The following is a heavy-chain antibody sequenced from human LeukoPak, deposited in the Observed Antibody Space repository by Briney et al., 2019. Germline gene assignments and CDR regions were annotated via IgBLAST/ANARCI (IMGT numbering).Heavy chain of an antibody. D-gene: IGHD6-19*01. CDR3: ARIVTDSSGWFHFDI. V-gene: IGHV1-2*04. J-gene: IGHJ3*02. CDR1: GYTFTGYY. Sequence: ASVKVSCKASGYTFTGYYMHWVRQAPGQGLEWMGWINPNSGGTNYARKFQGWVTMTRDTSISTAYMELSRLRSDDTAVYYCARIVTDSSGWFHFDIWGQGTMVTVSS. CDR2: INPNSGGT.